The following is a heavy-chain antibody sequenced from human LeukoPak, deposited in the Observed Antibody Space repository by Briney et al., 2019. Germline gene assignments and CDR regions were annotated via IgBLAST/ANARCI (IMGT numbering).Heavy chain of an antibody. V-gene: IGHV3-49*04. Sequence: PGGSLRLSCIASGFIFGDYSMNCVRQAPGEGLEWVGFIRSKAYGGTAEYAASVKGRFTISRDDSKSIAYLQMNSLKTEDTAVYYCTRVGYSSSWYSVYWGQGTLVTVSS. CDR2: IRSKAYGGTA. CDR1: GFIFGDYS. J-gene: IGHJ4*02. CDR3: TRVGYSSSWYSVY. D-gene: IGHD6-13*01.